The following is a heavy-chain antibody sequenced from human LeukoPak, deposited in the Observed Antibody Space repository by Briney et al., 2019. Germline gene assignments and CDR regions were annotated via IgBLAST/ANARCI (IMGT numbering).Heavy chain of an antibody. V-gene: IGHV3-11*01. CDR1: GGSFSGYY. Sequence: LSLTCAVYGGSFSGYYWSWIRQAPGKGLEWVSYISSSGSTIYYADSVKGRFTISRDNAKNSLYLQMNSLRTEDTAVYYCAREWTTNYAFDIWGQGTMVTVSS. J-gene: IGHJ3*02. D-gene: IGHD4-17*01. CDR3: AREWTTNYAFDI. CDR2: ISSSGSTI.